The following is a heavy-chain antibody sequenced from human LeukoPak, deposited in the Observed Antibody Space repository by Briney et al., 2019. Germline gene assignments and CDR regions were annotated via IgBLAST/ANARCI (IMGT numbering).Heavy chain of an antibody. J-gene: IGHJ5*02. Sequence: SDTLSLTCTVSGGSISSYYWSWIRQPPGKGLEWIGYIYYSGSTNYNPSLKCRVTISVDTSKNQFSLKLSSVTAADTAVYYCARLGYCSSTSCLPFDPWGQGTLVTVSS. V-gene: IGHV4-59*07. D-gene: IGHD2-2*01. CDR1: GGSISSYY. CDR3: ARLGYCSSTSCLPFDP. CDR2: IYYSGST.